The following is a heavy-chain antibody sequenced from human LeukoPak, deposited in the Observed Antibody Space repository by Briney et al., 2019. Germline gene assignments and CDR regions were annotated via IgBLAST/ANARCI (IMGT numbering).Heavy chain of an antibody. D-gene: IGHD3-10*01. CDR2: TYYRSKWYN. CDR3: ARDQGYYYGLGSYLPYYYYYGMDV. CDR1: GDSVSSNSAA. V-gene: IGHV6-1*01. J-gene: IGHJ6*02. Sequence: SQTLSLTCAISGDSVSSNSAAWNWIRQSPSRGLEWLGRTYYRSKWYNDYAVSVKSRITINPDTSKNQFSLQLNSVTPEDTAVYYCARDQGYYYGLGSYLPYYYYYGMDVWGQGTTVTVSS.